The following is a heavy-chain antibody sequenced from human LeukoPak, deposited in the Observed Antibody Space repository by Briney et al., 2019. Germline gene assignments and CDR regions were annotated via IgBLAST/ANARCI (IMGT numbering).Heavy chain of an antibody. D-gene: IGHD1-26*01. Sequence: KTSETLSLTCAVYGGSFSGYYWSWIRQPPGKGLEWIGVINHSGSTNYNPSLKSRVTISVDTSKNQFSLKLSSVTAADTAVYYCARKDRGSYVFAHLEYYFDYWGQGTLVTVSS. V-gene: IGHV4-34*01. CDR1: GGSFSGYY. CDR3: ARKDRGSYVFAHLEYYFDY. CDR2: INHSGST. J-gene: IGHJ4*02.